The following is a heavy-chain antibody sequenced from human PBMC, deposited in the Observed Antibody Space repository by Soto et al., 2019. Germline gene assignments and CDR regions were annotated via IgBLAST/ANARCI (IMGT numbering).Heavy chain of an antibody. CDR1: GDSISSGDYY. V-gene: IGHV4-31*02. CDR3: ARLGSGSYPFDY. Sequence: SETLSLTCTVSGDSISSGDYYWGWIRQHPGRGLEWIGYISYSGITYYNPSLKSRLTISLDTSKNQFSLELNSVTAADTAVYYCARLGSGSYPFDYWGQGTLVTVSS. J-gene: IGHJ4*02. D-gene: IGHD3-10*01. CDR2: ISYSGIT.